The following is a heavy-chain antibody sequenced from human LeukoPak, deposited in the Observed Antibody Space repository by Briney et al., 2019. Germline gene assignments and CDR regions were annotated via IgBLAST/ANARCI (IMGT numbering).Heavy chain of an antibody. D-gene: IGHD2-15*01. CDR3: AREGGYCSGGSCRFFDY. CDR2: ISPSSSYI. Sequence: GGSLRLSCAASGFTFSSSSMTWVRQAPGKGLEFVSSISPSSSYIYYADSVKGRFTISRDDAKNSLFLQMNSLRAEDTAVYYCAREGGYCSGGSCRFFDYWGQGTLVTVSS. J-gene: IGHJ4*02. V-gene: IGHV3-21*06. CDR1: GFTFSSSS.